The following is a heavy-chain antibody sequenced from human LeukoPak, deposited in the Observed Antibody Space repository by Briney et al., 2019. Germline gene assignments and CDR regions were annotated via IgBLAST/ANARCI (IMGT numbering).Heavy chain of an antibody. D-gene: IGHD6-13*01. V-gene: IGHV4-59*08. CDR2: IYYSGST. CDR1: GGSISSYY. J-gene: IGHJ4*02. CDR3: ARLVAVANDY. Sequence: SETLSLTCTVSGGSISSYYWSWIRQPPGKGLEWIGYIYYSGSTNYNPSLKSRVTISVDTSKNQFSLKLSSVTAADTAVYYCARLVAVANDYWGQGTLVTVSS.